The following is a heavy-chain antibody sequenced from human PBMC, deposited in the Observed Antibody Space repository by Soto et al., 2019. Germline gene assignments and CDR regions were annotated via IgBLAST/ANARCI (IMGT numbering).Heavy chain of an antibody. CDR3: VRESTPPFFDS. J-gene: IGHJ4*02. Sequence: PVGSLRLSCVGSGFTLNNYGVHWVRQAPGEGLEWVALIWYDGLRQTYADSVRGRFTISRDSSTNTIYLQMNSLRAEDTANYFCVRESTPPFFDSWGQGTPVTVSS. D-gene: IGHD2-15*01. CDR1: GFTLNNYG. CDR2: IWYDGLRQ. V-gene: IGHV3-33*01.